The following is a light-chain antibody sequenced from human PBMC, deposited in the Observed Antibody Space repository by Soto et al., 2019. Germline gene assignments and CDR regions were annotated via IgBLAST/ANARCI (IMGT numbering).Light chain of an antibody. CDR1: SSDVGGYNY. CDR3: SSHAGIINVV. Sequence: QSVLTQPPSASGSPGQSVTISCTGTSSDVGGYNYVSWYQQHPGKAPKLMIYEVTKRPSGVPDRFSGSKSGTTASLTVSGLLAEDEADYYCSSHAGIINVVFGGGTKLTVL. CDR2: EVT. V-gene: IGLV2-8*01. J-gene: IGLJ3*02.